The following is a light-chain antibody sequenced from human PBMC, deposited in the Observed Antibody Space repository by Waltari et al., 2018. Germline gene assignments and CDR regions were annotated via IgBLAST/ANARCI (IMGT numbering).Light chain of an antibody. CDR3: QSFDSSHVV. CDR1: SGNIATNH. V-gene: IGLV6-57*03. Sequence: FMLTQPHSVSGSPGKTVTISCTRSSGNIATNHVQWYQQRPGSAPTKVIYEDNQRPSGVPDRFSGSIDSSSNSASLIISGLKAEDEADYYCQSFDSSHVVFGGGTKLTVL. CDR2: EDN. J-gene: IGLJ2*01.